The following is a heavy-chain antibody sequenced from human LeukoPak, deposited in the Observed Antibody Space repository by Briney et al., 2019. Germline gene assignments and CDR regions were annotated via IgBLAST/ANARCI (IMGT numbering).Heavy chain of an antibody. CDR3: AKGQYYYDSSGYLDV. Sequence: GGSLRLSCAASGFTFSSYAMSWVRQAPGKGLEWVSAISGSGGSTYYADSVKGRFTISRDNSKNTLYLQMNSLRAEDTAVYYCAKGQYYYDSSGYLDVWGKGTTVTVSS. J-gene: IGHJ6*04. CDR2: ISGSGGST. CDR1: GFTFSSYA. V-gene: IGHV3-23*01. D-gene: IGHD3-22*01.